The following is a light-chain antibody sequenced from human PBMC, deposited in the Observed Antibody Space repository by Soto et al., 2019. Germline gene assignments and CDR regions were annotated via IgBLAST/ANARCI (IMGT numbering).Light chain of an antibody. J-gene: IGKJ4*01. CDR3: QQRSNWPLT. Sequence: EIVLTQSPATLSLSPGERATLSCRASQSVGNNLAWYQQKPGQAPRLLIYDASNRATGIPARFSGSGSGTDFTLTISSLEPEDFAVYYCQQRSNWPLTFGGGTKVDIK. CDR1: QSVGNN. CDR2: DAS. V-gene: IGKV3-11*01.